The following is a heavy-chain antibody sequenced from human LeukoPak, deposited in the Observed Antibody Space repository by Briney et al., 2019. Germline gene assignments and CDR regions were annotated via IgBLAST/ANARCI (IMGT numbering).Heavy chain of an antibody. D-gene: IGHD3-10*01. J-gene: IGHJ4*02. CDR1: GFTFSSYS. Sequence: GGSLRLPCAASGFTFSSYSMNWVRQAPGKGLEWVSYISSSSSTIYYADSVKGRFTISRDNAKNSLYLQMNSLRAEDTAVYYCAKAAVGYYYGSGSLDYWGQGTLVTVSS. V-gene: IGHV3-48*01. CDR2: ISSSSSTI. CDR3: AKAAVGYYYGSGSLDY.